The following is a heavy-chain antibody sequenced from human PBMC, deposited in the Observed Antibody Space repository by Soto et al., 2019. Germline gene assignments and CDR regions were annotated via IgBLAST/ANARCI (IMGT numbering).Heavy chain of an antibody. Sequence: ASVKVSCKASGYTFTSYGISWVRQAPGQGLEWMGWISAYNGNTNYAQKLQGRVTMTTDTSTSTAYMELRSLRSDDTAVYYCARDYYYGSGSYYAIDYWGQGTLVTVSS. J-gene: IGHJ4*02. D-gene: IGHD3-10*01. CDR1: GYTFTSYG. CDR2: ISAYNGNT. CDR3: ARDYYYGSGSYYAIDY. V-gene: IGHV1-18*01.